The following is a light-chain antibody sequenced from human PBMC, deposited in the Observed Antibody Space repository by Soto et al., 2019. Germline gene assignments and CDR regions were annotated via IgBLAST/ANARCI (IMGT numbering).Light chain of an antibody. J-gene: IGLJ1*01. CDR3: DSYTSSTLYV. Sequence: QSVLTQPAAVSGSPGQSITISCTGASSDVGGYNFVSWYQQHPGKAPKVMIYDVYNRPSGVSNRFSGSKSGNTASLTISGLQAEDEADYYCDSYTSSTLYVFGSGTNVTVL. V-gene: IGLV2-14*01. CDR2: DVY. CDR1: SSDVGGYNF.